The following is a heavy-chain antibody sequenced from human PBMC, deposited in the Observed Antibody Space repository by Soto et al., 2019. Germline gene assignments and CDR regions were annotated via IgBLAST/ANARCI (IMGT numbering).Heavy chain of an antibody. CDR3: ARHGYNYGGGYFDY. CDR2: IYSGGST. V-gene: IGHV3-66*04. D-gene: IGHD5-18*01. Sequence: EVQLVESGGGLVQPGGSLRLSCAASGVTVSSNYISWVRQAPGKGLEWVSVIYSGGSTYYADSVKDRFTISRDNSKNTLYLQMNSLRAEDTAVYYCARHGYNYGGGYFDYWGQGTLVTVSS. CDR1: GVTVSSNY. J-gene: IGHJ4*02.